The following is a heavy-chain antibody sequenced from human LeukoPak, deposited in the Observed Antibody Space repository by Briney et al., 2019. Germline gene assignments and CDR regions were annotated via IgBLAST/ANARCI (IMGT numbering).Heavy chain of an antibody. CDR1: GYTFTSYA. J-gene: IGHJ1*01. Sequence: ASVKVSCKASGYTFTSYAMNWVRQAPGQGLEWMGWINTNTGNPTYAQGFTGRFVFSLDTSVSTAYLQISSLKAEDTAVYYCARDAGGSGYRDAEYFQHWGQGTLVTVSS. V-gene: IGHV7-4-1*02. D-gene: IGHD3-22*01. CDR3: ARDAGGSGYRDAEYFQH. CDR2: INTNTGNP.